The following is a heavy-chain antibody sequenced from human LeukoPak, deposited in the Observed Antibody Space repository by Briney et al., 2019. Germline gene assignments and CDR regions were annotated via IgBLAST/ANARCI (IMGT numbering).Heavy chain of an antibody. Sequence: SETLSLTCTVSGGSISSYYWSWIRQPPGKGLEWIGYIYYSGSTNYNPSLKSRFTISVDTSKNQFSLKLSYVTAADTAVYYCASSGSYGYFDYWGQGTLVTVSS. V-gene: IGHV4-59*01. D-gene: IGHD1-26*01. CDR2: IYYSGST. CDR3: ASSGSYGYFDY. CDR1: GGSISSYY. J-gene: IGHJ4*02.